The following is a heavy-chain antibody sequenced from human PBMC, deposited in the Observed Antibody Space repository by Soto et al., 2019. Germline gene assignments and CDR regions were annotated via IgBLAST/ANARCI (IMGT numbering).Heavy chain of an antibody. CDR1: GFTCSDAP. D-gene: IGHD3-16*01. J-gene: IGHJ4*02. Sequence: EVQLVESGGGLVQPGGSLKLSCAGSGFTCSDAPVHWVRQASGKGLEWIGRIRSKVKDYATAYSESVKGRFTISRDDSKYTAYLQMNSLENDASAMYYCSTLGEWGSYSGYWGQGTLVTVSS. CDR3: STLGEWGSYSGY. CDR2: IRSKVKDYAT. V-gene: IGHV3-73*02.